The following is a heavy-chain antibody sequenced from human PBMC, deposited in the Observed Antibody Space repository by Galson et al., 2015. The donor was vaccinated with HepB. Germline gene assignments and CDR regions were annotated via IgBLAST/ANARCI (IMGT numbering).Heavy chain of an antibody. CDR1: GFDVRTSI. V-gene: IGHV3-48*02. J-gene: IGHJ2*01. CDR3: ARDFRWASDL. CDR2: KSSRSI. Sequence: SLRLSCAVSGFDVRTSIMHWYRQAPGKGLEWVAYKSSRSIYYADSVRGRFTISRDTDKNSLLLQMNSLSDEDTALYRCARDFRWASDLWGRGTLVIVPS. D-gene: IGHD2/OR15-2a*01.